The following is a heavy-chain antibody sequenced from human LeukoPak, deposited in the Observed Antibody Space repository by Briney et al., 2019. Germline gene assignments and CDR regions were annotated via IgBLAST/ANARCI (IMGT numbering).Heavy chain of an antibody. CDR1: GGSFSGYY. J-gene: IGHJ1*01. CDR3: ARGGGYGYCSGGSCQGYFQH. CDR2: MNHSGNP. V-gene: IGHV4-34*01. D-gene: IGHD2-15*01. Sequence: SSETLSLTCALYGGSFSGYYWRWLRHPPGKGREWLGEMNHSGNPNLNPSLKSRVTISVDTSKNQFSLKLSSVTAADTAVYYCARGGGYGYCSGGSCQGYFQHWGQGTLVTVSS.